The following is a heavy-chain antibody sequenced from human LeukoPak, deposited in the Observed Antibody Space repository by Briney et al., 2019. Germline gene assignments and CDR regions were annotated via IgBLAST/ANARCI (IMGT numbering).Heavy chain of an antibody. V-gene: IGHV4-61*02. Sequence: SETLSLTCTVSGGSISSGSYYWSWIRQPAGKGLEWIGRIYTSGSTNYNPSLKSRVTISVDTSKNQFSLKLSSVTAADTAVYYCARLGVRGVILRFDPWGQGTLVTVSS. D-gene: IGHD3-10*01. CDR1: GGSISSGSYY. J-gene: IGHJ5*02. CDR3: ARLGVRGVILRFDP. CDR2: IYTSGST.